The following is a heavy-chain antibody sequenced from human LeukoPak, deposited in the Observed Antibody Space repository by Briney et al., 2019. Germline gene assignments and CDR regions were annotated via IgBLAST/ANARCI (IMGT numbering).Heavy chain of an antibody. J-gene: IGHJ6*02. CDR3: AKGANYYVMDV. Sequence: GGSLRLSCAASGFTFDDYAMHWVRQAPGKGLEWVSGISWNSGSIGYADSVKGRFTISRDNAKNSLYLQMNSLRAEDTALYYCAKGANYYVMDVWGQGTTVTVSS. V-gene: IGHV3-9*01. CDR1: GFTFDDYA. CDR2: ISWNSGSI.